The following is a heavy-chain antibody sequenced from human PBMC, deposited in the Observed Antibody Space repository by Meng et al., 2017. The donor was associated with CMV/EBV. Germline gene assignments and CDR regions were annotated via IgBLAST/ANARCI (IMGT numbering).Heavy chain of an antibody. V-gene: IGHV6-1*01. CDR3: AREEISITIFGVVIMYWFDP. D-gene: IGHD3-3*01. J-gene: IGHJ5*02. Sequence: SETLSLTCAISGDSVSSNSAAWNWIRQSPSRGLEWLGRTYYRSKWYNDYAVSVKSRITINPDTSKNQFSLQLNSVTPEDTAAYYCAREEISITIFGVVIMYWFDPWGQGTLVTVSS. CDR1: GDSVSSNSAA. CDR2: TYYRSKWYN.